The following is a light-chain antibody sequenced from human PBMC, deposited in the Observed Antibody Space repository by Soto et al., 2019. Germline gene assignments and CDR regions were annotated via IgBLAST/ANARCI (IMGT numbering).Light chain of an antibody. CDR1: QSVSTN. CDR3: QEYNSWPPWT. J-gene: IGKJ1*01. Sequence: EILMTQSPVTLSVSPGERATLSCRASQSVSTNLAWYQQKPGQAPRLLIYDASSRATGIPARFSGRGSETDFTLTIGSLQSEDFAVYYCQEYNSWPPWTFGQGTKVVI. V-gene: IGKV3-15*01. CDR2: DAS.